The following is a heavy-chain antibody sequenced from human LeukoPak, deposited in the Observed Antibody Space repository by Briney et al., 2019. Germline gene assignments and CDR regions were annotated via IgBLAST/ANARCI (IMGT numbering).Heavy chain of an antibody. Sequence: GASVKVSCKASGYTFTSYGISWVRQAPGQGLEWMGGIIPVFGTANYAQEFQGRVTITADESTGTAYMELTSLRSDDTAVYYCASSRSTRTPNYYDSSGLLWGQGTLLTVSS. V-gene: IGHV1-69*13. CDR1: GYTFTSYG. CDR2: IIPVFGTA. J-gene: IGHJ4*01. D-gene: IGHD3-22*01. CDR3: ASSRSTRTPNYYDSSGLL.